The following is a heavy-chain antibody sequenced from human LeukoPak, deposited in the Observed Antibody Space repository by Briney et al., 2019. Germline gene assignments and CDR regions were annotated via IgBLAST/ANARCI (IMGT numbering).Heavy chain of an antibody. CDR2: IYYSGST. J-gene: IGHJ5*02. Sequence: SETLSLTCTVSGGSISSYCWSWIRQPPGKGLEWIGYIYYSGSTNYNPSLKSRVTISVDTSKNQFSLKLSSVTAADTAVYYCARALGVGVVAAIGWFDPWGQGTLVTVSS. CDR1: GGSISSYC. V-gene: IGHV4-59*01. D-gene: IGHD2-15*01. CDR3: ARALGVGVVAAIGWFDP.